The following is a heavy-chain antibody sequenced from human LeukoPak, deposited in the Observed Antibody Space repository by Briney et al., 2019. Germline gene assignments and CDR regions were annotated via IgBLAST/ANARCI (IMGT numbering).Heavy chain of an antibody. D-gene: IGHD3-22*01. CDR1: GGSFSGYY. Sequence: SETLSLTCAVYGGSFSGYYWSWIRQPPGKGLEWIGEINHSGSTNYNPSLKSRVTISVDTSKNQFSLKLSSVTAADTAVYYCARDSDRPGYYYDSSGYLRRAFDIWGQGTMVTVSS. J-gene: IGHJ3*02. CDR3: ARDSDRPGYYYDSSGYLRRAFDI. CDR2: INHSGST. V-gene: IGHV4-34*01.